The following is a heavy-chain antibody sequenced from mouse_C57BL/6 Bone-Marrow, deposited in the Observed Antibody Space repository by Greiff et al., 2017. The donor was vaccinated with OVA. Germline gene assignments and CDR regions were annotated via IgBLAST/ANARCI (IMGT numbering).Heavy chain of an antibody. CDR3: VRHRGSNYDWYFDV. J-gene: IGHJ1*03. V-gene: IGHV10-1*01. D-gene: IGHD2-5*01. CDR1: GFSFNTYA. CDR2: IRSKSNNYAT. Sequence: EVKVVESGGGLVQPKGSLKLSCAASGFSFNTYAMNWVRQAPGKGLEWVARIRSKSNNYATYYADSVKDRFTISRDDSESMLYLQMNNLKTEDTAMYYCVRHRGSNYDWYFDVWGTGTTVTVSS.